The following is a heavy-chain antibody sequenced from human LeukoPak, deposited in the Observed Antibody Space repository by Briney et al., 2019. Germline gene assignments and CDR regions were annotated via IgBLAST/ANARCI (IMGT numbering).Heavy chain of an antibody. CDR3: AGGGVDTAMGNDFDY. D-gene: IGHD5-18*01. Sequence: SETLSLTCAVYGGSFSGYYWSWIRQPPGKGLEWIGEINHSGSTNYNPSLKSRVTISVDTSKNQFSLKLSSVTAADTAVYYCAGGGVDTAMGNDFDYWGQGTLVTVSS. CDR1: GGSFSGYY. V-gene: IGHV4-34*01. J-gene: IGHJ4*02. CDR2: INHSGST.